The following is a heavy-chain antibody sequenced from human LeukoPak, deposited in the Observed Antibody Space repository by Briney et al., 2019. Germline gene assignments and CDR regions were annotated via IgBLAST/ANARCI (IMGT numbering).Heavy chain of an antibody. D-gene: IGHD5-18*01. J-gene: IGHJ4*02. CDR3: ATSSGGYGPLDY. CDR2: IWFDGSSK. V-gene: IGHV3-33*01. Sequence: PGGSLRLSCAASGFTFSSYGMHWVRQAPGKGLEWGAIIWFDGSSKYYADSVKGRFTISRDNSKNTVYLQMNSLRGEDTAVYYCATSSGGYGPLDYWGQGTLLTVSS. CDR1: GFTFSSYG.